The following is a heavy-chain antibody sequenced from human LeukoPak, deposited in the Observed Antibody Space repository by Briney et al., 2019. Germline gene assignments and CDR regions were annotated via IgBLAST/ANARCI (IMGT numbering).Heavy chain of an antibody. D-gene: IGHD2/OR15-2a*01. CDR2: IGSSSSSI. CDR1: GFTFSSHS. V-gene: IGHV3-21*01. Sequence: KSGGSLRLSCAASGFTFSSHSMNWVRQAPGEGLEWVSSIGSSSSSIYYADSVKGRFTISRDNAKNSLYLQMNSLRGEDTAVYYCAREISEAFDIWGQGTMVTVSS. CDR3: AREISEAFDI. J-gene: IGHJ3*02.